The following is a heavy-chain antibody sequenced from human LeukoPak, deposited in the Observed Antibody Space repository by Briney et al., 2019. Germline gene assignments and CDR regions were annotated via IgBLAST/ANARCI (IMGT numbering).Heavy chain of an antibody. D-gene: IGHD2-2*01. CDR2: IYYSGST. V-gene: IGHV4-39*07. CDR3: ARDHCSSTSCYYFDY. CDR1: GGSISSSSYY. J-gene: IGHJ4*02. Sequence: SETLSLTCTVSGGSISSSSYYWGWIRQPPGKGLEWIGSIYYSGSTYYNPSLKSRVTILVDTSKNQFSLKLSSVTAADTAVYYCARDHCSSTSCYYFDYWGQGTLVTVSS.